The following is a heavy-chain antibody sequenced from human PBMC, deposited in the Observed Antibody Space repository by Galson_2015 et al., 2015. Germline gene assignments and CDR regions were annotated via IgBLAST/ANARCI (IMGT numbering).Heavy chain of an antibody. J-gene: IGHJ6*03. D-gene: IGHD3-10*01. V-gene: IGHV3-33*01. CDR2: IWYDGSSK. CDR3: ARDGQYFHGSGSYRSRYYYYMDV. Sequence: SLRLSCAASGFTFSSYGMHWVRQAPGEGLEWVAVIWYDGSSKYYADSVKGRFTISRDNSKNTLYLRVNSLRAEDTAVYYCARDGQYFHGSGSYRSRYYYYMDVWGKGTTVTVSS. CDR1: GFTFSSYG.